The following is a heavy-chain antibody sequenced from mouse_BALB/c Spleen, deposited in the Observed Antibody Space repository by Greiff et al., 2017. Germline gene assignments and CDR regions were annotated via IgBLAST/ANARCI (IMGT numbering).Heavy chain of an antibody. CDR3: ARSRGLDY. J-gene: IGHJ4*01. CDR1: GYTFTSYW. V-gene: IGHV1S132*01. Sequence: VQLQQSGAELVKPGASVKLSCKTSGYTFTSYWIQWVKQRPGQGLGWIGEIFPGTGTTYYNEKFKGKATLTIDTSSSTAYMQLSSLTSEDSAVYFCARSRGLDYWGQGTSVTVSS. CDR2: IFPGTGTT.